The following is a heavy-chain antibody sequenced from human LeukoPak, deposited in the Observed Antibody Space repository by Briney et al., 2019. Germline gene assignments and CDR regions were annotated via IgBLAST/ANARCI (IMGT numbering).Heavy chain of an antibody. CDR3: ARVYGSGSYYQVWRGWFDP. Sequence: KPSETLSLTCTVSGGSISSYYWSWIRQPPGKGLEWIGYIYYSGSTNYNPSLKSRVTISVDTSKNQLSLKLSSVTAADTAVYYCARVYGSGSYYQVWRGWFDPWGQGTLVTVSS. CDR1: GGSISSYY. V-gene: IGHV4-59*01. J-gene: IGHJ5*02. D-gene: IGHD3-10*01. CDR2: IYYSGST.